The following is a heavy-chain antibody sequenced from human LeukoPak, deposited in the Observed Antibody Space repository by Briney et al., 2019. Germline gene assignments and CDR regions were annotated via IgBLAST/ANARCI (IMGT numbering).Heavy chain of an antibody. Sequence: GASVKVSCKASGGTFSSYAISWVRQAPGQGLEWMGRIIPILGIANYAQKFQGRVTIAADKSTSTAYMELSSLRSEDTAVYHCAGENTRGYCSSTSCYPPHYWGQGTLVTVSS. J-gene: IGHJ4*02. D-gene: IGHD2-2*03. V-gene: IGHV1-69*04. CDR3: AGENTRGYCSSTSCYPPHY. CDR1: GGTFSSYA. CDR2: IIPILGIA.